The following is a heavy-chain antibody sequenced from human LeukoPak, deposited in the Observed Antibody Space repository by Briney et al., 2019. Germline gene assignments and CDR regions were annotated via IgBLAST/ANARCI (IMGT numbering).Heavy chain of an antibody. D-gene: IGHD6-13*01. CDR3: ARGMAAAGRAFDI. V-gene: IGHV4-34*01. Sequence: PSETLSLTCAVYGGSFSGYYWSWIRQPPGKGLEWIGEINHSGSTNYNPSLKSRVTISVDTSKNQFSLKLSSVTAADTAVYYCARGMAAAGRAFDIWGQGTMVTVSS. CDR1: GGSFSGYY. CDR2: INHSGST. J-gene: IGHJ3*02.